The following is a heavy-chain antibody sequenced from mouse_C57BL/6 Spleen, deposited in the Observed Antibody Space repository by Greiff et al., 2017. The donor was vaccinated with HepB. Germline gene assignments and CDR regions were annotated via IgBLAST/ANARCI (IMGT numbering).Heavy chain of an antibody. CDR1: GYTFTSYG. CDR3: ARKEISEDMDY. CDR2: IDPRSGNT. D-gene: IGHD3-1*01. Sequence: VQLQESGAELARPGASVKLSCKASGYTFTSYGISWVKQRTGQGLEWIGEIDPRSGNTYYNEKFKGKATLTADKSSSTAYMELRSLTSEDSAVYFCARKEISEDMDYWGQGTSVTVSS. J-gene: IGHJ4*01. V-gene: IGHV1-81*01.